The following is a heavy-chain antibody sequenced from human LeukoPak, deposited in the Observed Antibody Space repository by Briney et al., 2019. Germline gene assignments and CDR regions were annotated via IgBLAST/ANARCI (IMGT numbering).Heavy chain of an antibody. Sequence: SGGSLTLSCAASGFTFNRYAMSWVRQAPGKGLEWVSAISGSGGNTYYADSVKGRFTISRDNSKNTLYLQMNSLRAEDTAVYYCAKGGAAAGPRTFDYWGQGTLVTVSS. CDR1: GFTFNRYA. CDR3: AKGGAAAGPRTFDY. J-gene: IGHJ4*02. V-gene: IGHV3-23*01. D-gene: IGHD6-13*01. CDR2: ISGSGGNT.